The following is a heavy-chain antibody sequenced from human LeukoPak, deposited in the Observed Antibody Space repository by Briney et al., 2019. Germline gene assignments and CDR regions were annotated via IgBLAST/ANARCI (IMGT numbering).Heavy chain of an antibody. CDR2: IYSGGST. V-gene: IGHV3-53*01. Sequence: GGSLRLSCAASGFTVSSSYMSWVRQAPGKGLEWVSVIYSGGSTYYADSVKGRFTISRDNSKNTLYLQMNSLRAEDTAVYYCAKERAFGGVIVQDYWGQGTLVTVSS. D-gene: IGHD3-16*02. CDR3: AKERAFGGVIVQDY. J-gene: IGHJ4*02. CDR1: GFTVSSSY.